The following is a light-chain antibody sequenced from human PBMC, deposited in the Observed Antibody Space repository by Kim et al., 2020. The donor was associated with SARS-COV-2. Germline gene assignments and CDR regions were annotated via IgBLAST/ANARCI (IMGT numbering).Light chain of an antibody. Sequence: APGKPAMITWGRNNIGSKSVLWYQQKPRQAAVLVIYYDSDRPSGIPERFSGSNSGNTVTPTISRVEAGDEADYYCQVWDSSSDPVVFGGGTQLTVL. J-gene: IGLJ2*01. V-gene: IGLV3-21*04. CDR2: YDS. CDR3: QVWDSSSDPVV. CDR1: NIGSKS.